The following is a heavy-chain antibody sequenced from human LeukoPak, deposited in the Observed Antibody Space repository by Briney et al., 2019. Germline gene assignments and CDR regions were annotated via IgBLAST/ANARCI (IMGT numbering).Heavy chain of an antibody. CDR2: ISGSGGST. CDR1: GFTFRIYA. J-gene: IGHJ4*02. Sequence: GGSLRLSCAASGFTFRIYAMSWVRQAPGKGLEWVSAISGSGGSTYYADSVKGRFTISRDNSKNTLYLQMNSLRAEDTAVYYCAKGIYGYSYGLFDYWGQGTLVTVSS. V-gene: IGHV3-23*01. CDR3: AKGIYGYSYGLFDY. D-gene: IGHD5-18*01.